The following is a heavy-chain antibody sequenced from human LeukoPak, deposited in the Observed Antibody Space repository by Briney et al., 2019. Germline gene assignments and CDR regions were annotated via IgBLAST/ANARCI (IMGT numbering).Heavy chain of an antibody. CDR2: IKQDGSEK. D-gene: IGHD6-19*01. CDR1: GFTFSSYW. Sequence: GGSLRLSCAASGFTFSSYWLSWVRQAPGKGLEWVANIKQDGSEKYYVDSVKGRFTISRDNAKKSLYLQMNSLRAEDTAVYYCARDPGGQWLVHFDYWGQGTLVTVSS. CDR3: ARDPGGQWLVHFDY. J-gene: IGHJ4*02. V-gene: IGHV3-7*01.